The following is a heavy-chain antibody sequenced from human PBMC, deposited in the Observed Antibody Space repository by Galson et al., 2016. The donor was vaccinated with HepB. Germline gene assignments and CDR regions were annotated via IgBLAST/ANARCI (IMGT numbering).Heavy chain of an antibody. Sequence: SLRLSCAASGFTFSDYYMNWIRQAPGKGLEWVSYISSSGSYIYYADSVKGRFTISRDNSKNTLFLQMSSLRAEDSAVYYCARDIGDCSSGTCYSDYLDYWGQGTLVAVSS. D-gene: IGHD2-15*01. CDR3: ARDIGDCSSGTCYSDYLDY. CDR1: GFTFSDYY. V-gene: IGHV3-11*04. J-gene: IGHJ4*02. CDR2: ISSSGSYI.